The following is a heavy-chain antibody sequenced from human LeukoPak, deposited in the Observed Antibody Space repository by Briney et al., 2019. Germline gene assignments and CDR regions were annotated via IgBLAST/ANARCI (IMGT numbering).Heavy chain of an antibody. Sequence: GGSLRLSSAASGFTFSSYAMHWVRQAPGKGLEWVAVISYDGSNKYYADSVKGRFTISRDNSKNTLYPQMNSLRAEDTAVYYCARCPSYSSGPYYFDYWGQGTLVTVSS. J-gene: IGHJ4*02. V-gene: IGHV3-30-3*01. CDR3: ARCPSYSSGPYYFDY. D-gene: IGHD6-19*01. CDR2: ISYDGSNK. CDR1: GFTFSSYA.